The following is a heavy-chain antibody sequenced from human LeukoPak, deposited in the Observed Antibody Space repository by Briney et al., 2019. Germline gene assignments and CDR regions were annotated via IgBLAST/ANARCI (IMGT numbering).Heavy chain of an antibody. J-gene: IGHJ4*02. V-gene: IGHV3-23*01. D-gene: IGHD3-10*01. CDR1: GFTFSSYW. CDR3: AKLFESGTYNNFFHY. CDR2: ITATSSST. Sequence: GGSLRLSSAASGFTFSSYWMSWVRRAPGKGLEWVSAITATSSSTHDADSVQGRFTISRDNSKNTLYLQMNSLRPEDTAIYYCAKLFESGTYNNFFHYWGQGTLVTVSS.